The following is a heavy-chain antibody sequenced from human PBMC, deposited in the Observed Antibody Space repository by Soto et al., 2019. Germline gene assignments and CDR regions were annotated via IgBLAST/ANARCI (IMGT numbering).Heavy chain of an antibody. Sequence: EPQLVESGGGLVQPGGSLRLSCAASGFTFSFYTMNLVRQTPGKGLEWLAYIRRGGRSIYYADSVKGRFTVSRDHANNSLSLPLNSLRREDTAVYYCVREGGDLRGSGVFDYWGQGPLVPVSS. V-gene: IGHV3-48*01. J-gene: IGHJ4*02. CDR2: IRRGGRSI. CDR1: GFTFSFYT. D-gene: IGHD6-19*01. CDR3: VREGGDLRGSGVFDY.